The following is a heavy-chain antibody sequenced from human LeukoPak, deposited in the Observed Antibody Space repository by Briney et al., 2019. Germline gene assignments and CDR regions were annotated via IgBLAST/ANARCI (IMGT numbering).Heavy chain of an antibody. Sequence: GGSLRLSCAASGFTFSSYAMHWVRQAPGKGLEWVAVISYDGSNKYYADSVKGRFTISRDNSKNTLYLQMNSLRAEDAAVYYCALIAAAGPFDYWGQGTLVTVSS. V-gene: IGHV3-30-3*01. CDR3: ALIAAAGPFDY. D-gene: IGHD6-13*01. CDR2: ISYDGSNK. J-gene: IGHJ4*02. CDR1: GFTFSSYA.